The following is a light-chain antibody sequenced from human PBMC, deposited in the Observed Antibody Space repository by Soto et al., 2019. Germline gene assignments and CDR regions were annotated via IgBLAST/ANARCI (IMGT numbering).Light chain of an antibody. CDR2: KVS. Sequence: DLVLTRSQLSLPVXLGQXASIXXXXSXXLVYSDGIAYFSWCQQRAGLAPRRLIYKVSNRDSGVPARFSGRGSGTDFALKISRVETEDVGVYYCMQGTDSPITFGRGTRMDIK. V-gene: IGKV2-30*01. CDR1: XXLVYSDGIAY. CDR3: MQGTDSPIT. J-gene: IGKJ5*01.